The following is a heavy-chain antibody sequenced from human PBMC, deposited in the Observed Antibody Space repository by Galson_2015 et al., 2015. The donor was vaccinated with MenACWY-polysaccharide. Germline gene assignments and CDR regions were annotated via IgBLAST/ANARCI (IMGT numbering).Heavy chain of an antibody. CDR3: AKGTAYTDFSRADH. CDR1: GFTSDDYA. D-gene: IGHD2-21*02. V-gene: IGHV3-9*02. CDR2: INWNSGHI. Sequence: SLRLSCAVSGFTSDDYAMHWVRQAPGKGLEWVSGINWNSGHIDYADSVKGRFTISRDNAKNSLYLQMTSLTLEDTALYYCAKGTAYTDFSRADHWGQGTLVSVSS. J-gene: IGHJ4*02.